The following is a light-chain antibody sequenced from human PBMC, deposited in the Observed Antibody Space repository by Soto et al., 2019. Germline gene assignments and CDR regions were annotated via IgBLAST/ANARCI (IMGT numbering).Light chain of an antibody. J-gene: IGLJ3*02. CDR3: AAWDDSLSAWV. CDR1: SSNIGSNY. Sequence: VVTQPPSASGTPGQRVTISCSGSSSNIGSNYVYWYQQLPGTAPKLLIYRNNQRPSGVPDRFSGSKSGTSASLAISGLRSEDEADYYCAAWDDSLSAWVFGGGTKLTVL. V-gene: IGLV1-47*01. CDR2: RNN.